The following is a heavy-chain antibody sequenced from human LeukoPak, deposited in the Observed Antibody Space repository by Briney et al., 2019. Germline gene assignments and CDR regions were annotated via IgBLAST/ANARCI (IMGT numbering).Heavy chain of an antibody. Sequence: GGSLRLSCAASEFTLSSYDINWVRQAPGEGLEWVSYISRSGTTIYYAASVRGRFTISRDNAKNSVYLQMDSLRADDTAVYFCAGAIIGYSHYWVQGTLVTVSS. D-gene: IGHD3-22*01. CDR1: EFTLSSYD. V-gene: IGHV3-48*03. CDR2: ISRSGTTI. J-gene: IGHJ4*02. CDR3: AGAIIGYSHY.